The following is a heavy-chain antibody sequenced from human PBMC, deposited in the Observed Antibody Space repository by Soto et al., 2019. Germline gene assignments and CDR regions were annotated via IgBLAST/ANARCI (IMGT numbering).Heavy chain of an antibody. CDR3: ARDRGRTVTAPATLDY. V-gene: IGHV1-69*04. D-gene: IGHD2-21*02. J-gene: IGHJ4*02. Sequence: GASVKVSCKASGGTFSSYTISWVRQAPGQGLEWMGRIIPILGIANYAQKFQGRVTITADKSTSTAYMELSSLRSEDTAVYYCARDRGRTVTAPATLDYWGQGTLVTVSS. CDR2: IIPILGIA. CDR1: GGTFSSYT.